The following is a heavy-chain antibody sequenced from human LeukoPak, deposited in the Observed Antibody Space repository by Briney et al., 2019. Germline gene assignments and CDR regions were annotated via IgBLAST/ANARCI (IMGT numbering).Heavy chain of an antibody. V-gene: IGHV3-23*01. CDR1: GFTFNSYA. D-gene: IGHD6-25*01. Sequence: GGSLRLSCAASGFTFNSYAMSWVRQAPGKGLEWVSAIGDSGDSTYSADSVKGRFTISRDNSKNILYLQMNSLRAEDTAVYYCAKPPRGSSGYYGMDVWGQGTTVTVSS. CDR3: AKPPRGSSGYYGMDV. CDR2: IGDSGDST. J-gene: IGHJ6*02.